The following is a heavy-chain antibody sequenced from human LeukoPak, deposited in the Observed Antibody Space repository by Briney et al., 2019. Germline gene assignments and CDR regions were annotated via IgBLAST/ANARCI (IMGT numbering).Heavy chain of an antibody. J-gene: IGHJ4*02. Sequence: PGGSLRLSCAVSGFTLSSYTINWVRQAPGKGLEWVSSISSSGTYIYYADSVKGRFTISRDNAKNSLSLQMNSLRAEDTAVYYCARDLAYYYDSSGYDYWGQGTLVTVSS. CDR2: ISSSGTYI. CDR1: GFTLSSYT. CDR3: ARDLAYYYDSSGYDY. V-gene: IGHV3-21*01. D-gene: IGHD3-22*01.